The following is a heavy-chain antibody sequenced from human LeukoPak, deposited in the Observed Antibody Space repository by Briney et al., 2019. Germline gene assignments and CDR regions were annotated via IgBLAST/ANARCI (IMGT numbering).Heavy chain of an antibody. J-gene: IGHJ4*02. CDR1: GLTVSSNY. D-gene: IGHD5-24*01. Sequence: SGGSLRLSCAASGLTVSSNYMNWVRQAPGKGLEWVSVIYGGGNIYYADSVKGRFTISRDNSKNTLYLQMNSLRAEDTAVYYCARGAGYNYPYYLDYWGQGTLVTVSS. CDR3: ARGAGYNYPYYLDY. CDR2: IYGGGNI. V-gene: IGHV3-53*01.